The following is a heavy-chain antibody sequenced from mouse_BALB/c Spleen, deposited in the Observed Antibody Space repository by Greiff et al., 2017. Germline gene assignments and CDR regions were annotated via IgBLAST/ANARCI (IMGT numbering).Heavy chain of an antibody. V-gene: IGHV6-6*02. J-gene: IGHJ3*01. CDR2: IRLKSNNYAT. CDR3: TRDSSGYVGFAY. D-gene: IGHD3-2*01. Sequence: EVKLVESGGGLVQPGGSMKLSCVASGFTFSNYWMNWVRQSPEKGLEWVAEIRLKSNNYATHYAESVKGRFTISRDDSKSSVYLQMNNLRAEDTGIYYCTRDSSGYVGFAYWGQGTLVTVSA. CDR1: GFTFSNYW.